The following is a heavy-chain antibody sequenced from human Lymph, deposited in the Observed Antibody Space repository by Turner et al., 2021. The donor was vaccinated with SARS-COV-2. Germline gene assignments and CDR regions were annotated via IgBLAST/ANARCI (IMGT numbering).Heavy chain of an antibody. V-gene: IGHV4-39*01. Sequence: QLQLQESGPGLVKPSETLSLTCTVSGGPLSSSSYYWGWIRQPPGKGLEWIGSMYYSGSTYYNPSLKSRVTISVDTSKNQFSLKLSSVTAADTAVYYCARAPFIIVLMMYASGYFDNWGQGTLVTVSS. CDR3: ARAPFIIVLMMYASGYFDN. CDR2: MYYSGST. D-gene: IGHD2-8*01. CDR1: GGPLSSSSYY. J-gene: IGHJ4*02.